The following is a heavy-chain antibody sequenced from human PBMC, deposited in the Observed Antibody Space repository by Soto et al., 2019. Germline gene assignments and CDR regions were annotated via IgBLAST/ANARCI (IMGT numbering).Heavy chain of an antibody. Sequence: GGSLRLSCAASGFTFSDYYMSWIRQAPGKGPEWVSYISSSSSYTNYADSVKGRFTISRDNAKNSLYLQMNSLRAEDTAVYYCARDDGSGSYYPYYYGMDVWGQGTTVTV. CDR2: ISSSSSYT. CDR3: ARDDGSGSYYPYYYGMDV. D-gene: IGHD3-10*01. V-gene: IGHV3-11*06. CDR1: GFTFSDYY. J-gene: IGHJ6*02.